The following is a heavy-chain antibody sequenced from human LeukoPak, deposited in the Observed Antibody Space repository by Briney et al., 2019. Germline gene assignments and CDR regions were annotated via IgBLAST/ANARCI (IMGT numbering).Heavy chain of an antibody. D-gene: IGHD1-1*01. V-gene: IGHV3-9*01. Sequence: GTSLRLSCVASGFTFADHAMHWVRRAPGQGLEWVTGINWINDGIVYAASVKGRFTVSRDNAKNTLYLQMNGLRPEDTAFYYCARDDYNTLGCNFHHWGQGTLVTVSS. CDR3: ARDDYNTLGCNFHH. CDR1: GFTFADHA. CDR2: INWINDGI. J-gene: IGHJ1*01.